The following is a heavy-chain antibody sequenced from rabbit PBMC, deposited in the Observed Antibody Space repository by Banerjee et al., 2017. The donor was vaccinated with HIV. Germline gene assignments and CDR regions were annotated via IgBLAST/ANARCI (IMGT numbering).Heavy chain of an antibody. CDR1: GFSFSSSYY. Sequence: QEQLVESGGGLVQPEGSLTLTCTASGFSFSSSYYMCWVRQAPGKGLEWIACIYGDSSGTTYYASWAKGRFTISKTSSTTVTLQMTSLTAADTATYFCARDSGSDWAFYFNLWGPGTLVTVS. CDR2: IYGDSSGTT. D-gene: IGHD4-1*01. V-gene: IGHV1S45*01. J-gene: IGHJ4*01. CDR3: ARDSGSDWAFYFNL.